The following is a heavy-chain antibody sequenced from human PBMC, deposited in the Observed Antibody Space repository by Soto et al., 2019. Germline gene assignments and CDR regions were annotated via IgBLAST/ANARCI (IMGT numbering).Heavy chain of an antibody. CDR3: ARESGYSGYGQFDP. V-gene: IGHV3-13*04. J-gene: IGHJ5*02. D-gene: IGHD5-12*01. Sequence: PGGSLRLSCAASGFTFSSYDMHWVRQATGKGLEWVSAIGTAGDTYYPGSVKGRFTISRENAKNSLYLQMNSLRAGDTAVYYCARESGYSGYGQFDPWGQGTLVTVSS. CDR1: GFTFSSYD. CDR2: IGTAGDT.